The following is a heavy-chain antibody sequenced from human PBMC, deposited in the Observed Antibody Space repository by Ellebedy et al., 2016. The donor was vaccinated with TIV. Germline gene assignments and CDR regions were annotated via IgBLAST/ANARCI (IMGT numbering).Heavy chain of an antibody. CDR1: GFTFDDYG. V-gene: IGHV3-20*01. D-gene: IGHD3-22*01. Sequence: GESLKISXAASGFTFDDYGMSWVRQAPGKGLEWVSGINWNGGSTGYADSVKGRFTISRDNAKNSLYLQMNSLRAEDTALYHCARRDYYDSSGYYWGAFDIWGQGTMVTVSS. CDR3: ARRDYYDSSGYYWGAFDI. CDR2: INWNGGST. J-gene: IGHJ3*02.